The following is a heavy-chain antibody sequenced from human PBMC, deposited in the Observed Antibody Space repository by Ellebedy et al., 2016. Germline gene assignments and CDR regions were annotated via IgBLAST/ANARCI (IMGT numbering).Heavy chain of an antibody. CDR2: INGSDDTP. D-gene: IGHD5-24*01. V-gene: IGHV3-23*01. CDR3: ARDRRKARLYPNYGMDV. J-gene: IGHJ6*01. CDR1: GFNIRNHA. Sequence: GGSLRLSCAAAGFNIRNHAMTWVRQAPGKGLEWASSINGSDDTPYYADSVKGRFSISRDSSKNSLYLQMDSLRDEDTAVYYCARDRRKARLYPNYGMDVWGQGTAVTVSS.